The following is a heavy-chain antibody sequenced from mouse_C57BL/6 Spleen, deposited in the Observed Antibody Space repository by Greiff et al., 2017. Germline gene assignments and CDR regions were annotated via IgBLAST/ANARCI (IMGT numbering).Heavy chain of an antibody. CDR1: GYTFTSYW. V-gene: IGHV1-64*01. CDR3: ARCGYYGSSAYWRFDV. Sequence: VQLQQPGAELVKPGASVKLSCKASGYTFTSYWMHWVKQRPGQGLEWIGMIHPNSGSTNYNEKFKSKATLTVDKSSSTAYMQLSSLTSEDSAVYYCARCGYYGSSAYWRFDVWGTGTTVTVSS. CDR2: IHPNSGST. J-gene: IGHJ1*03. D-gene: IGHD1-1*01.